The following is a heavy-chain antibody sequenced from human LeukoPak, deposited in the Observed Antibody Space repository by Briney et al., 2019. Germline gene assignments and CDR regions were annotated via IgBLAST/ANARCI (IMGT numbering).Heavy chain of an antibody. CDR1: GFTFSSYA. Sequence: GGSLRLSCAASGFTFSSYAMSWVRQAPGKGLEWVSAISGSGGSTYYADSVKGRFTISRDNSKNTLYLQMNSLRAEDTAVYYCAKSSKALKRITMVQGVNYFDYWGQGTLVTVSS. V-gene: IGHV3-23*01. J-gene: IGHJ4*02. CDR3: AKSSKALKRITMVQGVNYFDY. D-gene: IGHD3-10*01. CDR2: ISGSGGST.